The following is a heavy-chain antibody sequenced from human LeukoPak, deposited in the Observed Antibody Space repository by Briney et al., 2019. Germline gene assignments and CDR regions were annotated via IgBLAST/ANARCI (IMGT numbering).Heavy chain of an antibody. CDR2: ISGDGGST. D-gene: IGHD5-12*01. Sequence: SGGSLRLSCAASGFTFDDYAMHWVRQAPGKGLEWVSLISGDGGSTYYADSVKGRFTISGDNSKNSLYLQMNSLRTEDTALYYCAKDIRYSGYDQGGAFDIWGQGTMVTVSS. CDR1: GFTFDDYA. CDR3: AKDIRYSGYDQGGAFDI. V-gene: IGHV3-43*02. J-gene: IGHJ3*02.